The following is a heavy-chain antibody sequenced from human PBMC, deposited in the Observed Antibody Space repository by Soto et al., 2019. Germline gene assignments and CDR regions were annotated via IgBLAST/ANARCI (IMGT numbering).Heavy chain of an antibody. CDR2: INRDGSST. CDR3: ARGCSNGSCFGSF. CDR1: GFTFSSYW. Sequence: GGSLRLSCAASGFTFSSYWMHWVHQAPGKGLVWVSRINRDGSSTNYADSVKGRFTISRDNAKNTLYLQMNSLRAEDTAVYYCARGCSNGSCFGSFWGQGTLVTVS. D-gene: IGHD2-8*01. J-gene: IGHJ4*02. V-gene: IGHV3-74*01.